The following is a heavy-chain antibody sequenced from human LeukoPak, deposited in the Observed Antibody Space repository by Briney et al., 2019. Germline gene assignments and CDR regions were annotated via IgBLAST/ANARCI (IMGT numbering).Heavy chain of an antibody. CDR2: IRYDGSNK. J-gene: IGHJ6*03. CDR3: AKGPYCSSTSCYGLGYYYYYYYMDV. V-gene: IGHV3-30*02. Sequence: GGSLRLSCAASGFTFSSYGMHWVRQAPGKGLEWVAFIRYDGSNKYYADSVKGRFTISRDNSKNTLYLQMNSLRAEDTAVYYCAKGPYCSSTSCYGLGYYYYYYYMDVWGKGTTVTISS. CDR1: GFTFSSYG. D-gene: IGHD2-2*01.